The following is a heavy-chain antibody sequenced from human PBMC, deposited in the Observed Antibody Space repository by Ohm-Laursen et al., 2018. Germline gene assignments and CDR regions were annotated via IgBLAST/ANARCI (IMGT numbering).Heavy chain of an antibody. Sequence: SLRLSCSASGFTFSSYAMSWVRQAPGKGLEWVSAISGSGGSTYYADSVKGRFTISRDNSKSTLYLQMNSLRAEDTAVYYCARSIKDYGDYGWGQGTLVTVSS. J-gene: IGHJ4*02. V-gene: IGHV3-23*01. CDR1: GFTFSSYA. D-gene: IGHD4-17*01. CDR2: ISGSGGST. CDR3: ARSIKDYGDYG.